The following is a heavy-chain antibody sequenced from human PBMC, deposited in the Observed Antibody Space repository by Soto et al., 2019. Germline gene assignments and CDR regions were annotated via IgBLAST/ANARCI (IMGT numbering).Heavy chain of an antibody. V-gene: IGHV4-61*01. J-gene: IGHJ4*02. D-gene: IGHD2-21*02. CDR2: ISYTGDT. CDR1: GDSVSSDNYF. CDR3: ARIVVGVTADY. Sequence: QVQLRESGPELLKPSETLSLTCTVSGDSVSSDNYFWTWIRQPPGKGLEWIAYISYTGDTNYHPSLMIRVTISAEPSTIEFSLMLTSVTAADTAVYFCARIVVGVTADYCGQGTLVTVSS.